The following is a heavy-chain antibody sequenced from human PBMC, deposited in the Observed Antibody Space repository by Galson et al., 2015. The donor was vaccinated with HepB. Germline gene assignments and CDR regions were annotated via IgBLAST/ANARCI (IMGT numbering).Heavy chain of an antibody. CDR2: IKQDGSEK. Sequence: SLRLSCAASGFTFSSYGMHWVRQAPGKGLEWVANIKQDGSEKYYVDSVKGRFTISRDNAKNSLYLQMNSLRAEDTAVYYCARDGGDFWTYWYFDLWGRGTLVTVSS. CDR1: GFTFSSYG. D-gene: IGHD3-3*01. J-gene: IGHJ2*01. CDR3: ARDGGDFWTYWYFDL. V-gene: IGHV3-7*01.